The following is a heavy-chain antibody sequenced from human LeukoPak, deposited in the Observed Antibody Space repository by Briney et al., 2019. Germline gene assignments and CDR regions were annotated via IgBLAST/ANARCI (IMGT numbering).Heavy chain of an antibody. CDR1: GYTFTNYW. J-gene: IGHJ4*02. D-gene: IGHD6-13*01. CDR3: ARQGWQQLVPYYFDY. Sequence: GESLKISCKGFGYTFTNYWIAWVRQMPGKGLEWMGNIFPGDSDTRYSPSFQGQVTISVDKSSSTAYLQWSSLKASDTAMYYCARQGWQQLVPYYFDYWGQGTLVTVSS. V-gene: IGHV5-51*01. CDR2: IFPGDSDT.